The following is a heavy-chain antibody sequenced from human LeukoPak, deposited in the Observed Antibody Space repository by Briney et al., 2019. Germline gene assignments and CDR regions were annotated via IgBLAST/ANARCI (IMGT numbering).Heavy chain of an antibody. V-gene: IGHV4-34*01. CDR2: INHSGST. CDR3: ARHGRRLAAMGGWFDP. CDR1: GGSFSGYY. Sequence: PSETLPLTCAVYGGSFSGYYWSWIRQPPGKGLEWIGEINHSGSTNYNPSLKSRVTISVDTSKNQFSLKLSSVTAADTAVYYCARHGRRLAAMGGWFDPWGQGTLVTVSS. J-gene: IGHJ5*02. D-gene: IGHD6-13*01.